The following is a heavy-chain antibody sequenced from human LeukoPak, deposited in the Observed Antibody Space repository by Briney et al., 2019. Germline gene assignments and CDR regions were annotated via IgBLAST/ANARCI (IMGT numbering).Heavy chain of an antibody. J-gene: IGHJ6*03. V-gene: IGHV4-34*01. CDR2: INHSGST. D-gene: IGHD2-2*01. CDR3: AREALGYCSSTSCSFHYYYYMDV. CDR1: GGSFSGYY. Sequence: SETLSLTCAVYGGSFSGYYWSWIRQPPGKGPEWIGEINHSGSTNYNPSLKSRVTISVDTSKNQFSLKLSSVTAADTAVYYCAREALGYCSSTSCSFHYYYYMDVWGKGTTVTVSS.